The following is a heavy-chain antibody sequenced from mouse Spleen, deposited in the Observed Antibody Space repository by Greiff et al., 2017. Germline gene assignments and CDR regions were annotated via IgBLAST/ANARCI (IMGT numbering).Heavy chain of an antibody. J-gene: IGHJ1*01. CDR2: IDPENGDT. Sequence: EVQLQQSGAELVRPGASVKLSCTASGFNIKDDYMHWVKQRPEQGLEWIGWIDPENGDTEYASKFQGKATITADTSSNTAYLQLSSLTSEDTAVYYCTTWGSHRYFDVWGAGTTVTVSS. D-gene: IGHD1-1*02. CDR3: TTWGSHRYFDV. V-gene: IGHV14-4*01. CDR1: GFNIKDDY.